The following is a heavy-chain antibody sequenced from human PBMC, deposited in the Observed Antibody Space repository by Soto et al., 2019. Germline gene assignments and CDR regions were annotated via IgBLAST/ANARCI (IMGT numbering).Heavy chain of an antibody. J-gene: IGHJ4*02. CDR2: VNPIVGMS. Sequence: QVQLVQSGPEVKKPGSSVKVSCTASGGTFNSYTLNWVRQAPGPRPEWVGRVNPIVGMSTSASKFQGRVTLTADKSTNRAYMDLTGLKSEDTAVYYCATSYGSGSTHFDSWGQGTLVTVAS. CDR3: ATSYGSGSTHFDS. D-gene: IGHD3-10*01. V-gene: IGHV1-69*02. CDR1: GGTFNSYT.